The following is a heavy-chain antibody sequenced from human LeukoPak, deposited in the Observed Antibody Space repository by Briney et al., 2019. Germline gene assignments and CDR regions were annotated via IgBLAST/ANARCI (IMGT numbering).Heavy chain of an antibody. Sequence: AGGSLRLSCAASGFTFSSYGMHWVRQAPGKGLEYVSAISSNGGSTYYANSVKGRFTISRDNSKNTLYLQMGSLRAEDMAVYYCARAALSYYYYMDVWGKGTTVTISS. D-gene: IGHD3-16*01. CDR2: ISSNGGST. CDR3: ARAALSYYYYMDV. V-gene: IGHV3-64*01. CDR1: GFTFSSYG. J-gene: IGHJ6*03.